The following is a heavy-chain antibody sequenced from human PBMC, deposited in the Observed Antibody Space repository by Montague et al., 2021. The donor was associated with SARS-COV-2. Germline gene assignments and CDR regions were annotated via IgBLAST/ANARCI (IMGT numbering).Heavy chain of an antibody. CDR1: GGSISSSSYY. V-gene: IGHV4-39*01. D-gene: IGHD2-2*02. Sequence: SETLSLTCTVSGGSISSSSYYWGWVRQPPGKGLEWIGSIYYSGSTYYNPSLKSRVTISVDTSKNQFSLKLSSVTAADTAVYYCARHYGVVVPAAIYYYYGMDVWGQGTTVTGSS. J-gene: IGHJ6*02. CDR3: ARHYGVVVPAAIYYYYGMDV. CDR2: IYYSGST.